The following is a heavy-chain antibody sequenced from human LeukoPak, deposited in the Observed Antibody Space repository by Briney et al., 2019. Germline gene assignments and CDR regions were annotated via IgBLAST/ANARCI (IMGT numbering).Heavy chain of an antibody. D-gene: IGHD3-16*02. CDR3: ATTKGGNMITFGGVIVHDAFDV. Sequence: GGSLRLSGAASGFTFSSYAMSWVRQAPGKGLEWVSAISGSGGSTYYADSVKGRFTISRDNSKNTLYLQMNSLRAEDTAVYYCATTKGGNMITFGGVIVHDAFDVWGQGTMVTVSS. J-gene: IGHJ3*01. V-gene: IGHV3-23*01. CDR2: ISGSGGST. CDR1: GFTFSSYA.